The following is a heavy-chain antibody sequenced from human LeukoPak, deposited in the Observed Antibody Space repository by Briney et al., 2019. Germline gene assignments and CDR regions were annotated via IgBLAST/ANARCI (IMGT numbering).Heavy chain of an antibody. CDR3: ARLNSGSLRGILY. CDR2: INPNSGGT. Sequence: ASVKVSCKASGYMFTAYYINWVRQSPGLGLEWLGWINPNSGGTNYAQKFQGRVTMTSDTSISTAHLELNSLRSDDTAVYFCARLNSGSLRGILYWGQGSLVTVSS. V-gene: IGHV1-2*02. CDR1: GYMFTAYY. D-gene: IGHD2-15*01. J-gene: IGHJ4*02.